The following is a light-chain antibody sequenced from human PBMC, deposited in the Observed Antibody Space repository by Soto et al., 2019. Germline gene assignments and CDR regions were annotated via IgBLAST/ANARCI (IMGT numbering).Light chain of an antibody. V-gene: IGLV2-14*01. Sequence: QSALTQPASVSGSPGQPITISCTGTSSDVGGYNFVSWYQQHPGKAPKLMIYDVRNRPSGVSNRFSGSKSVNTASLTISGLQAEDEADYYCSSYTSISTYVFRTGTKLTVL. J-gene: IGLJ1*01. CDR3: SSYTSISTYV. CDR1: SSDVGGYNF. CDR2: DVR.